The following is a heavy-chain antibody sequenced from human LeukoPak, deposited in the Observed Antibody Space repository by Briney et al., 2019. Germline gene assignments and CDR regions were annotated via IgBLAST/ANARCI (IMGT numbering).Heavy chain of an antibody. CDR2: INTNTGNP. CDR3: ARLLVVVPGASIHWFDP. Sequence: ASVKVSCKASGYTFTNYAMNWVRQAPGQGLEWMGWINTNTGNPTYAQGFTGRFVFSLDTSVSTAYLKISNLKAEDTAFYYCARLLVVVPGASIHWFDPWGLGTLVTVSS. D-gene: IGHD2-2*01. V-gene: IGHV7-4-1*02. CDR1: GYTFTNYA. J-gene: IGHJ5*02.